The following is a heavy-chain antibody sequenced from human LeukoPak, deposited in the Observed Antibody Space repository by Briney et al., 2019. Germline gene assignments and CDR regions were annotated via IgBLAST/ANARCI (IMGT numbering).Heavy chain of an antibody. Sequence: GGSLRLSCAASRFTFSSYAMSWVRQAPGKGLEWVSAISGSGDNTYYADSVKGRFTISRDNSKNTLYLQMNSLRAEDAAVYYCANPIRYYDSSGYYRYWGQGTLVTVSS. J-gene: IGHJ4*02. CDR3: ANPIRYYDSSGYYRY. CDR1: RFTFSSYA. CDR2: ISGSGDNT. D-gene: IGHD3-22*01. V-gene: IGHV3-23*01.